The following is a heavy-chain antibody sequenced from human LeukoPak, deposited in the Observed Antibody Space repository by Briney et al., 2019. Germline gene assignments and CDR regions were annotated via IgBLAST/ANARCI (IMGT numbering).Heavy chain of an antibody. V-gene: IGHV3-11*04. CDR1: GFTFSDYY. CDR3: ARDQDDYVWGSYPDY. CDR2: ISSSGSTV. Sequence: PGGSLRLSCAASGFTFSDYYMNWIRQAPGKGLEWVSYISSSGSTVYYVDSVKGRFTISRDNAKNSLYPQMNSLRAEDTAVYYCARDQDDYVWGSYPDYWGQGTLVTVSS. J-gene: IGHJ4*02. D-gene: IGHD3-16*02.